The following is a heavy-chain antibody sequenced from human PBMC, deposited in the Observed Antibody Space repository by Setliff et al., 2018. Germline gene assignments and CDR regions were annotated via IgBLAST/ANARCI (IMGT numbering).Heavy chain of an antibody. D-gene: IGHD1-1*01. CDR1: GGPFSGAS. J-gene: IGHJ4*02. Sequence: PSETLSLTCTVSGGPFSGASIWSWIRQPPGKGLEFIGYVYHSGTAKYDPSLEGRAIMSVDASKNEISLKLKSVTAADTAVYYCAKGGTYRYFDFWGQGALVTVPQ. V-gene: IGHV4-59*01. CDR2: VYHSGTA. CDR3: AKGGTYRYFDF.